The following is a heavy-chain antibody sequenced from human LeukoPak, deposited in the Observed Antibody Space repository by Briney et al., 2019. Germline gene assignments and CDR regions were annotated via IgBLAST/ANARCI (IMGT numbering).Heavy chain of an antibody. J-gene: IGHJ4*02. CDR3: ARWRAGITVAVDY. CDR1: GFTFSTYW. V-gene: IGHV3-74*03. Sequence: PGGSLRLSCAASGFTFSTYWMHWVRQAPGEGLVWVSFITTDGTTKYADSVKGRFTFSRDNANNTLYLQMNSLRAEDTAVYYCARWRAGITVAVDYWGQGTLVTVSS. CDR2: ITTDGTT. D-gene: IGHD6-19*01.